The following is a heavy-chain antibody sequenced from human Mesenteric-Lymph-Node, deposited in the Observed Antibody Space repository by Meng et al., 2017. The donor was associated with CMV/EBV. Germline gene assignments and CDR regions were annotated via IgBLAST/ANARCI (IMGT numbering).Heavy chain of an antibody. J-gene: IGHJ4*02. V-gene: IGHV4-61*05. CDR1: GDSIRSISSY. Sequence: SETLSLTCSVSGDSIRSISSYWGWIRQPPGKGLEWIGYIYYSGSTNYNPSLKSRVTISVDTSKNQFSLQLTSVTAADTALYYCARGTEYQLLYYFDYWGQGTLVTVSS. D-gene: IGHD2-2*01. CDR3: ARGTEYQLLYYFDY. CDR2: IYYSGST.